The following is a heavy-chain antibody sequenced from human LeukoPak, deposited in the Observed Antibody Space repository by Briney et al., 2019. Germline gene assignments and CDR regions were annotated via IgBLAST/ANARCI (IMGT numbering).Heavy chain of an antibody. J-gene: IGHJ4*02. CDR1: GYTFIGYY. CDR2: VNPSSGDT. D-gene: IGHD2-2*01. Sequence: ASVKVSCKASGYTFIGYYIHWVRQAPGQGLEWMGWVNPSSGDTNYAQKFQGRVTMTRDTSISTAYMELSSLRSDDTAIYYCARYYCSSSSCYVDYWGQGTLVTVSS. CDR3: ARYYCSSSSCYVDY. V-gene: IGHV1-2*02.